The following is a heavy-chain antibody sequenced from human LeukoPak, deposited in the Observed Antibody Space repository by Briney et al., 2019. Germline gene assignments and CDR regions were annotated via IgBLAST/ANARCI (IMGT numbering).Heavy chain of an antibody. J-gene: IGHJ4*02. CDR3: AASFKRDYGDTNLDY. D-gene: IGHD4/OR15-4a*01. CDR2: MHNGVHT. V-gene: IGHV4-59*01. CDR1: GDSISSDY. Sequence: SETLSLTCTVPGDSISSDYWSWIGQPPGKGLEWIGYMHNGVHTNYNPSLKSRVTISGDTSKNQLSLKLTSVTAADTAVYYCAASFKRDYGDTNLDYWGQGTLVTVSS.